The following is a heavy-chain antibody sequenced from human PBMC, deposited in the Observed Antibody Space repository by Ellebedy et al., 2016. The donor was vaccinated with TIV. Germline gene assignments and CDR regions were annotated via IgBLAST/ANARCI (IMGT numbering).Heavy chain of an antibody. Sequence: GGSLRLSCAASGFSFRSYWMSWVRQAPGKGLEWVANIYQDGGVQFYVDSVKGRFTLPRDNADNSLFLQMNSLRAADTAVYYCARRGSYGDYAVQINSWFDTWGRGILDAVSS. D-gene: IGHD4-17*01. V-gene: IGHV3-7*01. CDR3: ARRGSYGDYAVQINSWFDT. CDR2: IYQDGGVQ. CDR1: GFSFRSYW. J-gene: IGHJ5*02.